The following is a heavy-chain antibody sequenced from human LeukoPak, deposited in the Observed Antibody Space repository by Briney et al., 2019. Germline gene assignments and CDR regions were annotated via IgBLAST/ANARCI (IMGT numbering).Heavy chain of an antibody. Sequence: GGSLRLSCAASGFTFSSYAMSWVRQAPGKGLEWVSAISGSGGSTYYADSVKGRFTISRDNSKNTLYLQMNSLRAEDTAVYYCAKDLYYYDSCGYYYTFDYWGQGTLVTVSS. V-gene: IGHV3-23*01. D-gene: IGHD3-22*01. CDR1: GFTFSSYA. J-gene: IGHJ4*02. CDR2: ISGSGGST. CDR3: AKDLYYYDSCGYYYTFDY.